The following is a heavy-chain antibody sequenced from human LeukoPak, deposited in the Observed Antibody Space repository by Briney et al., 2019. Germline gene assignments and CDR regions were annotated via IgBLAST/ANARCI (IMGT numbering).Heavy chain of an antibody. J-gene: IGHJ4*02. Sequence: PGGSLRLSCAASGFSFSNYGMHWVRQAPGKGLEWVAVIWYDGSNKYYADSVKGRFTISRDNSKNTLYLQMNSLRAEDTAVYYCARGRSGSYFGDYWGQGTLVTVSS. V-gene: IGHV3-33*01. CDR2: IWYDGSNK. D-gene: IGHD1-26*01. CDR1: GFSFSNYG. CDR3: ARGRSGSYFGDY.